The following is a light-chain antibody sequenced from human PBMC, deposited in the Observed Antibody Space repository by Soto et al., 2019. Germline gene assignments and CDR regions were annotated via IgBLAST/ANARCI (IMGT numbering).Light chain of an antibody. CDR1: SSDIGAYDY. CDR3: SSYRSTITFYV. J-gene: IGLJ1*01. Sequence: QSAPTQPASVSGSPGQSITISCTGTSSDIGAYDYVSWYQQHPGKAPKLLIYEVHNRPSGVSNRFSGSKSGSTASLTISGLQAEDEADYYCSSYRSTITFYVFGTGTKVTVL. CDR2: EVH. V-gene: IGLV2-14*01.